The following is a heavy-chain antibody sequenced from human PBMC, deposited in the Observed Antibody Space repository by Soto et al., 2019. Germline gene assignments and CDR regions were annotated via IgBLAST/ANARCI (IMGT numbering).Heavy chain of an antibody. CDR1: GFTFSSYD. CDR2: IGTAGDT. CDR3: ARGVPPTMKYGMDV. Sequence: PGGSLRLSCAASGFTFSSYDMHWVRQATGKGLEWVSAIGTAGDTYYPGSVKGRFTISRENAKNSLYLQMNSLRAGDTAVYYCARGVPPTMKYGMDVWGQGTTVTVS. D-gene: IGHD3-22*01. J-gene: IGHJ6*02. V-gene: IGHV3-13*01.